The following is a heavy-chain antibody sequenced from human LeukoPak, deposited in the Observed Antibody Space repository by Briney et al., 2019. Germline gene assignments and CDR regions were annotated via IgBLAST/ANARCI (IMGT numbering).Heavy chain of an antibody. CDR3: ARDLGGSQDY. D-gene: IGHD3-16*01. J-gene: IGHJ4*02. CDR1: ALTLSTYW. Sequence: GGSLRLSCSDSALTLSTYWVHWVRQALGKGLVWVSRTNPDGRITNYADSVKGRFTISRDNAENTVYLQMNSLRVEDTAVYYCARDLGGSQDYWGQGTLVTVSS. CDR2: TNPDGRIT. V-gene: IGHV3-74*01.